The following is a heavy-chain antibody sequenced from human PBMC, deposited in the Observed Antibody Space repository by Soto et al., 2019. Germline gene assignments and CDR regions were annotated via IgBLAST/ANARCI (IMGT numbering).Heavy chain of an antibody. J-gene: IGHJ5*02. CDR1: GFTFSSYA. CDR2: ISGSGGST. CDR3: AKVSQPVVVVAARVLGYLVP. V-gene: IGHV3-23*01. Sequence: GGSLRLSCAASGFTFSSYAMSWVRQAPEKGLEWVSAISGSGGSTYYADSVKGRFTISRDNSKNTLYLQMNSLRAEDTAVYYCAKVSQPVVVVAARVLGYLVPWGQGTLVTVSS. D-gene: IGHD2-15*01.